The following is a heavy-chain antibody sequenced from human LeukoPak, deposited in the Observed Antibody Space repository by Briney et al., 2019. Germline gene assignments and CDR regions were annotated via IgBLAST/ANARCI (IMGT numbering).Heavy chain of an antibody. D-gene: IGHD3-22*01. V-gene: IGHV3-23*01. J-gene: IGHJ4*02. CDR3: AKRGVVIRVILVGFHKEAYYFDS. Sequence: GGSLRLSCAASGITFNIYGMSWVRQAPGKGLEWVSSVGGGDDIHYADSVKGRFTGSRDDAKNTVYLQMNSLRAEDTAVYFCAKRGVVIRVILVGFHKEAYYFDSWGQGALVTVSS. CDR1: GITFNIYG. CDR2: VGGGDDI.